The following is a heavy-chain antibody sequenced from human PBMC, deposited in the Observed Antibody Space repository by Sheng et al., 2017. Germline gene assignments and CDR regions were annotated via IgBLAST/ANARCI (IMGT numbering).Heavy chain of an antibody. CDR1: GFAFNRYW. D-gene: IGHD5-18*01. V-gene: IGHV3-74*01. J-gene: IGHJ4*02. CDR2: TGGDGSGT. CDR3: ARDGLLHSYGQGYLDY. Sequence: EVQLVESGGGLVLPGRSLRLSCAASGFAFNRYWMNWVRQGPGKGLEWVSRTGGDGSGTFYADSVKGRFTISRDNARNSVSLQMNSLRAEDTAVYYCARDGLLHSYGQGYLDYWGQGVLVTVSS.